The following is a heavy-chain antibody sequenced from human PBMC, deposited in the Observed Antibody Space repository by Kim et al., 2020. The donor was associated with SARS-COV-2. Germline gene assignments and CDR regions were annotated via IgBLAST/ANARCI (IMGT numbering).Heavy chain of an antibody. CDR2: ISYDGSNK. Sequence: GGSLRLSCAASGFTFSSYAMHWVRQAPGKGLEWVAVISYDGSNKYYADSVKGRFTISRDNSKNTLYLQMNSLRAEDTAVYYCARGDRGALGFDYWGQGTLVTVSS. V-gene: IGHV3-30-3*01. D-gene: IGHD3-10*01. CDR3: ARGDRGALGFDY. CDR1: GFTFSSYA. J-gene: IGHJ4*02.